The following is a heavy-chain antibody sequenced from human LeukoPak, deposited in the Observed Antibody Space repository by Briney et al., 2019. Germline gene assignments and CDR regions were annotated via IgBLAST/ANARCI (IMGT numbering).Heavy chain of an antibody. V-gene: IGHV3-21*01. CDR1: GFTFSSYS. Sequence: GGSLRLSCAASGFTFSSYSMNWVRQAPGKGLEWVSSISSSITYIYYADSVKGRFTISRDNAKNSLFLQMNSLRADDTAVYYCARAEYCSTTSCLPGSDGYDYYYMDVWGKGTTVTVSS. CDR3: ARAEYCSTTSCLPGSDGYDYYYMDV. J-gene: IGHJ6*03. CDR2: ISSSITYI. D-gene: IGHD2-2*01.